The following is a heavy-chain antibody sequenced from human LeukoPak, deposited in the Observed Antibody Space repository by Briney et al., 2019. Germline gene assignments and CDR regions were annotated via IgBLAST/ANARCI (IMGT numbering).Heavy chain of an antibody. Sequence: SVKVSCKASGGTFSSYAISWVRQAPGQGLEWMGRIIPILGIANYAQKFQGRVTITADKSTSTAYMELSSLRSEDTAVYYCARDPPPKLYSSSWTPPYYYYYGMDVWGQGTTVTVSS. D-gene: IGHD6-13*01. J-gene: IGHJ6*02. CDR2: IIPILGIA. CDR3: ARDPPPKLYSSSWTPPYYYYYGMDV. V-gene: IGHV1-69*04. CDR1: GGTFSSYA.